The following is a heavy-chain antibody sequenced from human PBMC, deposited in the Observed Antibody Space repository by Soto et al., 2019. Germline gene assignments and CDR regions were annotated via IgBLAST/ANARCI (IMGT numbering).Heavy chain of an antibody. CDR2: ISGTGSSA. Sequence: GGSLRLSCAASGFTFSSYAMTWVRQAPGKGLDWVSSISGTGSSAYYADSVKGRFTISRDNSENTLYLQMNNLRAEDTAVYYCAKRIGGPNTRDNDWGQGTLVTVSS. D-gene: IGHD1-1*01. CDR3: AKRIGGPNTRDND. CDR1: GFTFSSYA. J-gene: IGHJ4*02. V-gene: IGHV3-23*01.